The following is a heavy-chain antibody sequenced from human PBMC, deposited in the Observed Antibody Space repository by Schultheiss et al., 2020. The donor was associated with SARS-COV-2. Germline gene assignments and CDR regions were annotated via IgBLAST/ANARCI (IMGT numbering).Heavy chain of an antibody. D-gene: IGHD5-18*01. CDR2: ISGSGKTT. V-gene: IGHV3-23*01. CDR3: AKSPPLVTAYFDD. J-gene: IGHJ4*02. Sequence: GESLKISFAVSGFTFSNSAMGWVRQAPGKGLEWVSTISGSGKTTYYADSVKGRFTISRDNSKNTVYLQMDSLGAEDTAAYFCAKSPPLVTAYFDDWGQGTLVTVSS. CDR1: GFTFSNSA.